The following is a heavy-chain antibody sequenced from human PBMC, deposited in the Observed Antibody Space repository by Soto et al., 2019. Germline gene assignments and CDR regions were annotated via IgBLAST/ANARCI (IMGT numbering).Heavy chain of an antibody. CDR2: IYTSGST. CDR3: AREFAQQQLVRGFYYYYGMDV. D-gene: IGHD6-13*01. CDR1: GGSISSYY. Sequence: SSETLSLTCTVSGGSISSYYWSWIRQPAGKGLEWIGRIYTSGSTNYNPSLKSRVTMSVDTSKNQFSLKLSSVTAADTAVYYCAREFAQQQLVRGFYYYYGMDVWGQGTTVT. V-gene: IGHV4-4*07. J-gene: IGHJ6*02.